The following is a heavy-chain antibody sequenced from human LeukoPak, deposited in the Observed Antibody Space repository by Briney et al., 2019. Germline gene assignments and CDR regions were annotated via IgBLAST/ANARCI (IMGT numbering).Heavy chain of an antibody. CDR1: GGSFSGYY. Sequence: PSETLSLTCAVYGGSFSGYYWSWIRQPPGKGLEWIGEINHSGSTNYNPSLKSRVTILVDTSKNQFSLKLSSVTAADTAVYYCARGRYNWNYGLGMDVWGQGTTVTVSS. J-gene: IGHJ6*02. CDR3: ARGRYNWNYGLGMDV. CDR2: INHSGST. V-gene: IGHV4-34*01. D-gene: IGHD1-7*01.